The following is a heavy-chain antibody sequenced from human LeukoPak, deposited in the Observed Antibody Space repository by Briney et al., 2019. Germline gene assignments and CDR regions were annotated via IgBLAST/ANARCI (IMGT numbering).Heavy chain of an antibody. CDR3: ARHVVAVGFDY. J-gene: IGHJ4*02. V-gene: IGHV3-21*01. Sequence: GGSLRLSCAASGFTFSSYTMNWVRQAPGKGLEWVSSITSSSSYIYYADSVMSRFTISRDNANNLLYLQMNSLRAEDTAVYYCARHVVAVGFDYWGQGTLVTVSS. CDR1: GFTFSSYT. D-gene: IGHD3-22*01. CDR2: ITSSSSYI.